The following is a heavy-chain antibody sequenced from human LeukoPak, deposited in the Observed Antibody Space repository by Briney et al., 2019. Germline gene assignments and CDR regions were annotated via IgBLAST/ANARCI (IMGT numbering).Heavy chain of an antibody. CDR1: VFTFSDYS. CDR3: ARGGGDVPIDY. Sequence: GGSLRLSCAASVFTFSDYSMNWVRQAPGQGLEWVSSISSRSYIYYAESVNGRFIISRDNAKNSLYLQMNSLRAEDTALYFCARGGGDVPIDYWGQGTLVTVSS. D-gene: IGHD2-21*02. V-gene: IGHV3-21*01. J-gene: IGHJ4*02. CDR2: ISSRSYI.